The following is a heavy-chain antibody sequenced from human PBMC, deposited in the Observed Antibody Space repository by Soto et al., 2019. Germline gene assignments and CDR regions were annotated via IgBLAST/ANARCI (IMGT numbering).Heavy chain of an antibody. CDR1: GGSISSYY. V-gene: IGHV4-59*08. Sequence: PSETLSLTCTVSGGSISSYYWSWIRQPPGKGLEWIGYIYYSGSTNYNPSLKSRVTISVDTSKNQFSLKLSSVTAADTAVYYCARQAYYYDSSGYYYVGSGFDYWGQGTLVTVSS. CDR2: IYYSGST. CDR3: ARQAYYYDSSGYYYVGSGFDY. D-gene: IGHD3-22*01. J-gene: IGHJ4*02.